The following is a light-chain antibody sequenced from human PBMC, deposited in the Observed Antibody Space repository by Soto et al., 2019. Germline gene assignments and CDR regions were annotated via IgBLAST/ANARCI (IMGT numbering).Light chain of an antibody. V-gene: IGLV2-11*01. Sequence: ALTQPRSVSGSPGQSVTISCTGTSSDVGGYNYVSWYQQHPGKAPKLMIYDVSKRPSGVPDRFSGSKSGNTASLTISGLQAEDEADYYCCSYAGSYTFYVFGTGTKLTVL. CDR2: DVS. CDR1: SSDVGGYNY. J-gene: IGLJ1*01. CDR3: CSYAGSYTFYV.